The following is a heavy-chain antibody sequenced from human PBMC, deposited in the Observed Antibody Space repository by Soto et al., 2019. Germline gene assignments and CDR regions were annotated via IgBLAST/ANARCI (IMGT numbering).Heavy chain of an antibody. CDR2: ISSGGINI. J-gene: IGHJ4*02. D-gene: IGHD1-7*01. CDR3: ALHHPNRHYPTCFEY. V-gene: IGHV3-48*03. Sequence: PGGSLRLSCAASGVMFSIYEMNWVRQAPGKGLEWVSYISSGGINIHYADSVKGRFNISRDNAKNSLYLQMDNLRAEDTAVYYCALHHPNRHYPTCFEYSDQGNLRTVS. CDR1: GVMFSIYE.